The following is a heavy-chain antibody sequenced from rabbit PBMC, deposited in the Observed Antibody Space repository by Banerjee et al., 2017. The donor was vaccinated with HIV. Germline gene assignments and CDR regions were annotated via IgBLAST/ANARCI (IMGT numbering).Heavy chain of an antibody. D-gene: IGHD7-1*01. J-gene: IGHJ6*01. CDR1: GFTLSSSYW. Sequence: QQQLEESGGDLVKPEGSLTLTCTASGFTLSSSYWIYWVRQAPGKGLEWIGCINTGDGSTYYASWAKDRFTISKTSSTTVTLQMTSLTAADTATYFCARESYAGYAEVGYATDYYGMDLWGQGTLVTVS. V-gene: IGHV1S45*01. CDR2: INTGDGST. CDR3: ARESYAGYAEVGYATDYYGMDL.